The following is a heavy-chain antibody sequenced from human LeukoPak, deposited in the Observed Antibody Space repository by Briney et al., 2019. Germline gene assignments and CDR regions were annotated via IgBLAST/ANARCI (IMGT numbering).Heavy chain of an antibody. CDR2: IYYSGST. Sequence: NPSETLSLTCTVSGGSISSSSYYWGWIRQPPGKGLEWIGSIYYSGSTYYNPSLKSRVTISVDTSKNQFSLKLSSVTAADTPVYYCASDLFPSRSSSPPGYWGQGTLVTVSS. V-gene: IGHV4-39*07. J-gene: IGHJ4*02. CDR3: ASDLFPSRSSSPPGY. D-gene: IGHD6-13*01. CDR1: GGSISSSSYY.